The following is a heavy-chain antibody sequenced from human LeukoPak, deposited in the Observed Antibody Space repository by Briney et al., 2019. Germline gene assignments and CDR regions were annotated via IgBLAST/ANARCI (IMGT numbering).Heavy chain of an antibody. V-gene: IGHV4-39*01. CDR2: IYYSGST. CDR3: ARVNDYVWGSYRWYFDY. Sequence: PSETLSLTCTVSGGSISSSRYYWGWIRQPPGKGLEWIGSIYYSGSTYYNPSLKSRVTISVDTSKNQFSLKLSSVTAADTAVYYCARVNDYVWGSYRWYFDYWGQGTLVTVSS. CDR1: GGSISSSRYY. D-gene: IGHD3-16*02. J-gene: IGHJ4*02.